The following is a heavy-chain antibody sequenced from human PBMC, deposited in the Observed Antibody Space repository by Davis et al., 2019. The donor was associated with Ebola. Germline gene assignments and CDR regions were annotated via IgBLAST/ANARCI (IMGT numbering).Heavy chain of an antibody. J-gene: IGHJ4*02. D-gene: IGHD1-14*01. CDR3: TIGGTTGGFDY. CDR1: EYTLAELS. CDR2: FDPEHGGA. V-gene: IGHV1-24*01. Sequence: AASVKVSCKVSEYTLAELSIHWVRQVPDRGLEWMGSFDPEHGGAIYSQKFQGRVTMIDDTSTDTAYMELSSLRSEDTAVYYCTIGGTTGGFDYWGQGTLVTVSS.